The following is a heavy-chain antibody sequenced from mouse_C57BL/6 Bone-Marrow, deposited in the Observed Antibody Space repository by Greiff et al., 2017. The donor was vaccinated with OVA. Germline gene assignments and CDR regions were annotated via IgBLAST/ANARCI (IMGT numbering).Heavy chain of an antibody. D-gene: IGHD1-1*01. CDR1: GFSLTRYG. CDR2: IWRGGST. Sequence: VKLMESGPGLVQPSQSLSITCTVSGFSLTRYGVHWVRQSPGKGLEWLGVIWRGGSTDYNAAFMSRLSITKDNSKSQVFFKMNSLQADDTAIYYCAKTYYGSSYFDYWGQGTTLTVSS. V-gene: IGHV2-5*01. J-gene: IGHJ2*01. CDR3: AKTYYGSSYFDY.